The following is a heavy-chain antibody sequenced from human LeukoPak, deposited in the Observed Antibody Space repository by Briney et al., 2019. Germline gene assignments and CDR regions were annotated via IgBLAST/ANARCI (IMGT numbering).Heavy chain of an antibody. CDR1: GYTFSTLG. V-gene: IGHV1-18*01. CDR3: ARDPCIGYYDSSGYYYIDY. D-gene: IGHD3-22*01. Sequence: GSVKVSCKASGYTFSTLGISWMRQAPGQGLEWMGWISAYNGNTLYAQKLQGRVTMTTDTSTSTAYMELRSLRSDDTAVYYCARDPCIGYYDSSGYYYIDYWGQGTLVTVSS. J-gene: IGHJ4*02. CDR2: ISAYNGNT.